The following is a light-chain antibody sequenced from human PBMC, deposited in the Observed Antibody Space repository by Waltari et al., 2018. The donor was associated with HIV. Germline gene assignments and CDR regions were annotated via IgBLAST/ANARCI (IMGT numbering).Light chain of an antibody. Sequence: DIQMTRSPSSLSASVGDRVTITCRASQTLSSYLNWYQQKPGKAPELLIYAASNLQSGVPSRFSGSGSGTDFTLTISSLHPEDFATYYCQQSYSTPYTFGQGTKLEIK. V-gene: IGKV1-39*01. CDR2: AAS. CDR3: QQSYSTPYT. J-gene: IGKJ2*01. CDR1: QTLSSY.